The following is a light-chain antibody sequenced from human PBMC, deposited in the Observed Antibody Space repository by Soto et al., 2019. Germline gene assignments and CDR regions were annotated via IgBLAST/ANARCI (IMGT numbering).Light chain of an antibody. CDR3: AAWDDSLRGRL. J-gene: IGLJ2*01. V-gene: IGLV1-44*01. CDR1: NSNIGTNT. Sequence: QAVVTQPHSTSGTPGQMVTISCSGDNSNIGTNTVNWYRQVPGTAPQLLIFNNNQRPSGISGRFSGSKSGTSASLAISGLQSEDEADYYCAAWDDSLRGRLFGGGTKVTVL. CDR2: NNN.